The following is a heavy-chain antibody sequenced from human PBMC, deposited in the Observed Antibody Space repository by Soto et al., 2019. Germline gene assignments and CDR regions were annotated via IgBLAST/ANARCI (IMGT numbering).Heavy chain of an antibody. V-gene: IGHV3-23*01. CDR1: GFTFSNHA. CDR3: SKRSLSDLSYHGSCYSPSDY. D-gene: IGHD2-15*01. Sequence: EVQLLESGGGLVQPGGSLRLSCAASGFTFSNHAMSWVRQAPGKGLDWVSTISVPDGSTYYADSVKGRFTISRDNSKNTLDLKMNSLMAEETAIDHGSKRSLSDLSYHGSCYSPSDYCGQGNPVT. CDR2: ISVPDGST. J-gene: IGHJ4*02.